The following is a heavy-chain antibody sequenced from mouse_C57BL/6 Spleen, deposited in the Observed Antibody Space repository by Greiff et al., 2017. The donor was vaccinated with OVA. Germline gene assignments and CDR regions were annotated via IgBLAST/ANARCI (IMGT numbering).Heavy chain of an antibody. CDR1: GYSFTGYY. CDR3: AGTHCYGSSYSFDY. J-gene: IGHJ4*01. CDR2: INPSTGGT. Sequence: VQLQQSGPELVKPGASVKISCKASGYSFTGYYMNWVKQSPEKSLEWIGEINPSTGGTTYNQKFKAKATLTVDKSSSTAYMQLKSLTYEDSAVNYCAGTHCYGSSYSFDYWGQGTSVTVSS. D-gene: IGHD1-1*01. V-gene: IGHV1-42*01.